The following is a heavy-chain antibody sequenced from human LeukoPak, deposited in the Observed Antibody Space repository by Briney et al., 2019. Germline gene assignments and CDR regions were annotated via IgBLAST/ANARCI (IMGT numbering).Heavy chain of an antibody. Sequence: PSETLSLTCSVSGDSISSYYWSWIRQPPGKGLEWIGYMYYSGSTNYNPSLKSRVSISGDTSKKQFSLKLSSVTAADTAVYYCARGVVVITSEAFDIWGQGTMVTVSS. CDR1: GDSISSYY. D-gene: IGHD3-22*01. J-gene: IGHJ3*02. CDR3: ARGVVVITSEAFDI. CDR2: MYYSGST. V-gene: IGHV4-59*01.